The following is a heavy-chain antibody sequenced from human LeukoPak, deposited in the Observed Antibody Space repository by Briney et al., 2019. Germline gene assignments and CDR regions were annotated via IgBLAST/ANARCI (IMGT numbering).Heavy chain of an antibody. Sequence: SETQSLTCAVYGGSFSGYYWSWIRQPPGKGLEWIGEINHSGSTNYNPSLKSRVTISVDTSKNQFSLKLSSVTAADTAVYYCARGSRGGSSDYWGQGTLVTVSS. V-gene: IGHV4-34*01. CDR3: ARGSRGGSSDY. CDR2: INHSGST. J-gene: IGHJ4*02. D-gene: IGHD6-6*01. CDR1: GGSFSGYY.